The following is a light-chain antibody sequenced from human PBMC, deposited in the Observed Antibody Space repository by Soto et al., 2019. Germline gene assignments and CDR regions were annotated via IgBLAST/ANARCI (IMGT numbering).Light chain of an antibody. CDR1: QSIGRF. CDR2: DAS. CDR3: QQCYMGWT. V-gene: IGKV1-5*01. J-gene: IGKJ1*01. Sequence: EIQMTKSPATLSAYVGDRVTITCRASQSIGRFLAWYQHQPGKAPKLLIYDASTLESGVPSRFSGTGSGTEFTFSITSLQPEDFGTYYCQQCYMGWTFGQGTNVDIK.